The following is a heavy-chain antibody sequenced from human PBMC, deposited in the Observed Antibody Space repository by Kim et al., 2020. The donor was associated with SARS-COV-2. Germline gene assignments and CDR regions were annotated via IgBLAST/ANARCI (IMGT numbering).Heavy chain of an antibody. CDR1: GGSISSSSYY. CDR3: ASICSSTSCYVPYSYYYGMDV. D-gene: IGHD2-2*01. J-gene: IGHJ6*02. CDR2: IYYSGST. Sequence: SETLSLTCTVSGGSISSSSYYWGWIRQPPGKGLEWIGSIYYSGSTYYNPSLKSRVTISVDTSKNQFSLKLSSVTAADTAVYYCASICSSTSCYVPYSYYYGMDVWGQGTTVTVSS. V-gene: IGHV4-39*07.